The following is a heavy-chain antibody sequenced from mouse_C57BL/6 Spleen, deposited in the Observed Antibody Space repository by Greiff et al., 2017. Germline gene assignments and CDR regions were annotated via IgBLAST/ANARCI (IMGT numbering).Heavy chain of an antibody. Sequence: VQLQQSGPELVKPGASVKISCKASGYSFTGYYMNWVKQSPEKSLEWIGEINPSTGGTTYNQKFKAKATLTVDKSSSTAYMQLKSLTSEDSAVYYCARWVYYGNDDWGQGTTLTVSS. J-gene: IGHJ2*01. CDR2: INPSTGGT. CDR3: ARWVYYGNDD. CDR1: GYSFTGYY. V-gene: IGHV1-42*01. D-gene: IGHD2-1*01.